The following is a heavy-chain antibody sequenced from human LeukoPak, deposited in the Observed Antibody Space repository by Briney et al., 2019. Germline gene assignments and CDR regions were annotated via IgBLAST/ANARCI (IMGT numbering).Heavy chain of an antibody. J-gene: IGHJ4*02. Sequence: GGSLRLSCAASGFTFSDYYMSWIRQAPGKGLEWVSYISSSGSTIYYADSVKGRFTISRDNAKNSLYLQMNSLRAEDTALYYCAKDLYDFWSGYHGPHFDYWGQGTLVTVSS. CDR1: GFTFSDYY. V-gene: IGHV3-11*01. CDR3: AKDLYDFWSGYHGPHFDY. CDR2: ISSSGSTI. D-gene: IGHD3-3*01.